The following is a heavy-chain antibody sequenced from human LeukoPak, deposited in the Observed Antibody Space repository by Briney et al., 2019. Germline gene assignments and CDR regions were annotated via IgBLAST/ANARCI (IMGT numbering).Heavy chain of an antibody. CDR1: GGSISSGGYY. V-gene: IGHV4-30-2*01. CDR2: IYHSGGT. CDR3: ARDGLDLGDCSSTSCYTHY. D-gene: IGHD2-2*02. J-gene: IGHJ4*02. Sequence: PSQTLSLTCTVSGGSISSGGYYWSWIRQPPGKGLEWIGYIYHSGGTYYNPSLKSRVTISVDRSKNQFSLKLSSVTAADTAVYYYARDGLDLGDCSSTSCYTHYWGQGTLVTVSS.